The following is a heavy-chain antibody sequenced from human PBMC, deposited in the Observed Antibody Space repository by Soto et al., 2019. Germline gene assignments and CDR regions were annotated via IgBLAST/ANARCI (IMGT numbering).Heavy chain of an antibody. V-gene: IGHV3-30*18. CDR3: AKGYRSGWAWSFDY. J-gene: IGHJ4*02. Sequence: QVQLVESGGGVVQPGRSLRLSCAASGFTFSSYGMHWVRQAPGKGLEWVAIISYDGSNEYYADSVKGRFTISRDISKNRRYLQMNSLRAEATAVYYCAKGYRSGWAWSFDYWGQGTLVTVSS. CDR1: GFTFSSYG. D-gene: IGHD6-19*01. CDR2: ISYDGSNE.